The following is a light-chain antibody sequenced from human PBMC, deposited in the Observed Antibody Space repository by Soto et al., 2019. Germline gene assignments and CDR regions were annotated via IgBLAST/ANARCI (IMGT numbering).Light chain of an antibody. Sequence: QSVLTQPPSASGSPGQSVTISCTGTSSDVGGYKYVSWYQQHPDKAPKLMIFEVNKRPSGVPDRFSGSKSGNTASLTVSALQAEDEADYYCSSYAGINNLGVFGTGTKLTVL. CDR3: SSYAGINNLGV. CDR1: SSDVGGYKY. V-gene: IGLV2-8*01. J-gene: IGLJ1*01. CDR2: EVN.